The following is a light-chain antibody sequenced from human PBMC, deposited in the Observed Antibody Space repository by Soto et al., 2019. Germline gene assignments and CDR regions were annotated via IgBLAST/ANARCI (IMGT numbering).Light chain of an antibody. CDR1: QSVSSN. J-gene: IGKJ1*01. V-gene: IGKV3-15*01. Sequence: IVLTQSPSTLSVSPGERVTLSCRASQSVSSNLAWYQYIPGQAPRLLIYAASTRATDIPARFSGSGSGTEFTLTISSLQSEDFAVYYCQQYNNWPPWTFGQGTKVDIK. CDR2: AAS. CDR3: QQYNNWPPWT.